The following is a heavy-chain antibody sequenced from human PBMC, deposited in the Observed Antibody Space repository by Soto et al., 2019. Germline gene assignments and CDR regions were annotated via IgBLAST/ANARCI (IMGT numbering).Heavy chain of an antibody. V-gene: IGHV4-34*01. CDR3: AKSVVFIAAIVSLLDS. Sequence: SETLSLTCAVYGGSFSGYYWSWIRQPPGKGLEWIGEINHSGSTNYNPSLKSRVTISVDTSKNQFSLKLSSVTADDTALYFCAKSVVFIAAIVSLLDSWGQGTQVTVSS. J-gene: IGHJ4*02. CDR2: INHSGST. CDR1: GGSFSGYY. D-gene: IGHD3-22*01.